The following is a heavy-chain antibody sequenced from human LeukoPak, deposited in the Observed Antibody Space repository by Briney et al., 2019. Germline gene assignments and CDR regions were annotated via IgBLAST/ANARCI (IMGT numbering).Heavy chain of an antibody. CDR1: GFTFDDYA. J-gene: IGHJ4*02. Sequence: GGSLRLSCAASGFTFDDYAMHWVRQAPGKGLEWVSLISWDGGSTYYADSVKGRFTISRDNSKNTLYLQMNSLRAEDTAVYYCAKDLDTDAPNYFDYWGQGTLVTVSS. CDR3: AKDLDTDAPNYFDY. D-gene: IGHD5-18*01. CDR2: ISWDGGST. V-gene: IGHV3-43D*03.